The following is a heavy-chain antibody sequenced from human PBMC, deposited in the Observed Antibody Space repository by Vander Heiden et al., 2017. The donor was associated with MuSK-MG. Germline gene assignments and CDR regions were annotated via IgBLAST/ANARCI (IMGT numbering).Heavy chain of an antibody. D-gene: IGHD3-10*01. J-gene: IGHJ4*02. CDR1: GDTFTSYD. CDR3: ARGRVTMGRGVITPHYYFDY. V-gene: IGHV1-8*03. Sequence: QVQLVQSGAEVKKPGASVKVSCEASGDTFTSYDINWVRQATGQGLEWMGWMNPNSGNTGYAQKFQGRVTITRNTSISTAYMELSSLRSEDTAVYYCARGRVTMGRGVITPHYYFDYWCQGTLVAVSS. CDR2: MNPNSGNT.